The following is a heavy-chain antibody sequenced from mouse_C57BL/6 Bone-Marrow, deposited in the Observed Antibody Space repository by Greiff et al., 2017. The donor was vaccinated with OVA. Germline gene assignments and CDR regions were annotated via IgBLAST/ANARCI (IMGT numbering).Heavy chain of an antibody. CDR3: ARDADGFDY. CDR2: SRNKANDYTT. J-gene: IGHJ2*01. V-gene: IGHV7-1*01. Sequence: EVNVVESGGGLVQSGRSLRLSCAPSGFTFSDFYMEWVRQAPGKGLEWIAASRNKANDYTTEYSASVKGRFIVSRDTSQSILYLQMNALRAEDTAIYYCARDADGFDYWGQGTTLTVSS. CDR1: GFTFSDFY.